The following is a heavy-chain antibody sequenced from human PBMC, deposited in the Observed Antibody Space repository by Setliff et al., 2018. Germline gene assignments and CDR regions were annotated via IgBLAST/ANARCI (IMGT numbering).Heavy chain of an antibody. Sequence: SVKVSCKASGGTFSSYAIDWVRQAPGQGLEWMGGIIPMFGTTNYAQRFRGRVTITADESTTTGYLELSSLRSEDTAVYYCARGSACSGGISHRCFHHYMYVCRKGTTVTVSS. CDR2: IIPMFGTT. J-gene: IGHJ6*03. CDR1: GGTFSSYA. D-gene: IGHD2-15*01. CDR3: ARGSACSGGISHRCFHHYMYV. V-gene: IGHV1-69*13.